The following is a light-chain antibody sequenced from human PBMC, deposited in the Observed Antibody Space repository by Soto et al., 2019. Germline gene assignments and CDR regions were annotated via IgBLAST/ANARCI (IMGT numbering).Light chain of an antibody. V-gene: IGLV1-51*02. Sequence: QSVLTQPPSVSAAPGQKVTISCSGSSSNIGNNYVSWYQQLPGTAPKLLMYENNKRPSGIPDRFSGSKSGTSATLGITGLQTGDEAVYYCGTWDNSLSAGVFGGGTKLTVL. CDR3: GTWDNSLSAGV. CDR1: SSNIGNNY. CDR2: ENN. J-gene: IGLJ3*02.